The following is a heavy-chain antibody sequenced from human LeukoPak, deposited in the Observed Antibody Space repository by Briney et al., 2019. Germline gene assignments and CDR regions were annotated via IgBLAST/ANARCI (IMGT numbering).Heavy chain of an antibody. V-gene: IGHV3-53*01. Sequence: GGSLRLSCAASGFTVSSNYMSWVRQAPGKGLEWVSVIYSGGSTYYADSVKGRFTISRDNSKNTLYLQMNSLRAEDTAVYYCARLGYDSSGYYYVYRFDPWGQGTLVTVSS. CDR2: IYSGGST. CDR3: ARLGYDSSGYYYVYRFDP. J-gene: IGHJ5*02. D-gene: IGHD3-22*01. CDR1: GFTVSSNY.